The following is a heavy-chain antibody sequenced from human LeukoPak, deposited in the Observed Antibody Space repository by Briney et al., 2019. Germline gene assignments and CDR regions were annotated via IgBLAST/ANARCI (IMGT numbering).Heavy chain of an antibody. CDR3: ARSLGGGFDY. J-gene: IGHJ4*02. V-gene: IGHV3-74*01. Sequence: GGSLRLSCAASGFTFSSYWMHWVRQAPGTGLMWVSRINSDGSSTTYADSVKGRFTISRDNSKNTLYLQMNSLRAEDTAVYYCARSLGGGFDYWGQGTLVTVSS. CDR1: GFTFSSYW. D-gene: IGHD3-16*01. CDR2: INSDGSST.